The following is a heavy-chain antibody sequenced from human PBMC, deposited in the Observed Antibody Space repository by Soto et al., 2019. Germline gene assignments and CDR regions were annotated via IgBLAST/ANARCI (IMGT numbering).Heavy chain of an antibody. Sequence: SETLSLTCTVSGGSISSYYWSWIRQPAGKGLKWIGRIYTSGSTNYNPSLKSRVTMSVDTSKNQFSLKLSSVTAADTAVYYCARDTGYCSGGSCPGPHWFDPWGQGTLVTVSS. D-gene: IGHD2-15*01. CDR2: IYTSGST. CDR3: ARDTGYCSGGSCPGPHWFDP. J-gene: IGHJ5*02. V-gene: IGHV4-4*07. CDR1: GGSISSYY.